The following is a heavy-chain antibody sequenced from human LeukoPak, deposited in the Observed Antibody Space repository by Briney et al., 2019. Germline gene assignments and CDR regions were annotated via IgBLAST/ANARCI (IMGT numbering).Heavy chain of an antibody. CDR1: GYTFTSYD. J-gene: IGHJ5*02. V-gene: IGHV1-8*01. D-gene: IGHD2-2*01. Sequence: ASVKVSCKASGYTFTSYDINWVRQATGQGLEWMGWMNPNSGNTGYAQKFRGRVTMTRNTSISTAYMELSSLRSEDTAVYYCARGRGFCSSTSCYNWFDPWGQGTLVTVSS. CDR2: MNPNSGNT. CDR3: ARGRGFCSSTSCYNWFDP.